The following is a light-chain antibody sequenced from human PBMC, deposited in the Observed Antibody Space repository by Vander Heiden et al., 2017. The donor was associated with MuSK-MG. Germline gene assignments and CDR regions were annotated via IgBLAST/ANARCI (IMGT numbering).Light chain of an antibody. J-gene: IGKJ3*01. V-gene: IGKV1-9*01. CDR1: QGISNY. Sequence: DIQLTQSPSFLSASVGDRVTITCRANQGISNYLAWYQQKPAKAPKLLIFAASTLHNGVPSRFSGSGSGTEFALTISSLQPEDFATYYCQQLSRYPSTFGHGTKVDIK. CDR3: QQLSRYPST. CDR2: AAS.